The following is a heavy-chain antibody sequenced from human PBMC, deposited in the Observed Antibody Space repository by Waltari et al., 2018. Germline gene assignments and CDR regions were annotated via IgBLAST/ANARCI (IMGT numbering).Heavy chain of an antibody. CDR3: ARAKAYYDILTGHSYYYYGMDV. CDR1: GYTFTSYD. V-gene: IGHV1-8*01. CDR2: MNPNSGNT. J-gene: IGHJ6*02. D-gene: IGHD3-9*01. Sequence: QVHLVQSGAEVKKPGASVKVSCKASGYTFTSYDINWVRQATGQGLEGMGWMNPNSGNTGYAQKFQGRVTMTTNTSISTAYMELSSLRSEDTAVYYCARAKAYYDILTGHSYYYYGMDVWGQGTTVTVSS.